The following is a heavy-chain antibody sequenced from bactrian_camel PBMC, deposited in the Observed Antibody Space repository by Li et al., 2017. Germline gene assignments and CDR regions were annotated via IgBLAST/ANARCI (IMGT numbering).Heavy chain of an antibody. CDR2: IDSDGTT. J-gene: IGHJ4*01. D-gene: IGHD2*01. Sequence: HVQLVESGGDTVQAGGSLRLSCSVSGYTDSTYCMGWFRLAPGQEREGVAAIDSDGTTKYARSVKGRFTISRDNAKNTLYLQMNSLKPEDTAVYYCVAGWFNPGTVRQGTQVTVS. CDR1: GYTDSTYC. V-gene: IGHV3S57*01.